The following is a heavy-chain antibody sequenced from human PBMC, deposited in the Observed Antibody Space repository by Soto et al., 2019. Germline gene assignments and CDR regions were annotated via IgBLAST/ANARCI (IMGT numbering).Heavy chain of an antibody. J-gene: IGHJ6*02. D-gene: IGHD2-15*01. CDR1: GDTVSSNSVA. Sequence: SQTLSLTCVGSGDTVSSNSVAWNWVRQSPSRGLEWLGRTYYRSRWYSDYAVSVRSRIDINADTSKNKVSLQLNSVTPEDPAVYYCARSEEDSDYYYYGMDVWGQGTTVTVSS. CDR3: ARSEEDSDYYYYGMDV. CDR2: TYYRSRWYS. V-gene: IGHV6-1*01.